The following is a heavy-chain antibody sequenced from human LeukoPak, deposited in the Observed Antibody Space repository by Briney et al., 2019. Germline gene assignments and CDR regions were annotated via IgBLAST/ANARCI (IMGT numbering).Heavy chain of an antibody. D-gene: IGHD2-15*01. CDR2: ISAYNGNT. CDR1: GYTFTSYS. Sequence: ASVKDSCKASGYTFTSYSISWVRQAPGQGLEWMGWISAYNGNTIYAQKVKGRVTMTTDTSTSTAYMELRSLKSDDTAVYYCARASYCSGGSCYSDYWGQGTLVTVSS. CDR3: ARASYCSGGSCYSDY. J-gene: IGHJ4*02. V-gene: IGHV1-18*01.